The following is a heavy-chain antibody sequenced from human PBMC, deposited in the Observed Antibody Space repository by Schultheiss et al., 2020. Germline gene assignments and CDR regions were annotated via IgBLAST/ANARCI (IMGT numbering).Heavy chain of an antibody. CDR1: GGSISSYY. CDR2: INHSGST. Sequence: SETLSLTCTVSGGSISSYYWSWIRQPPGKGLEWIGEINHSGSTNYNPSLKSRVTISVDTSKNQFSLKLSSVTAADTARGCSTSCFPFDYWGQGTLVTVSS. CDR3: TSCFPFDY. D-gene: IGHD2-2*01. V-gene: IGHV4-34*03. J-gene: IGHJ4*02.